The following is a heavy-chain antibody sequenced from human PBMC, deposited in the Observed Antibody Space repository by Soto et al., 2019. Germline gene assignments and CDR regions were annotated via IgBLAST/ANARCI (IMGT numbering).Heavy chain of an antibody. D-gene: IGHD5-12*01. CDR3: AHIDPEIVTVGGHGGFDY. J-gene: IGHJ4*02. V-gene: IGHV2-5*02. CDR2: IYCDDDK. Sequence: QITLKESGPTLVRPPQTLTLTCTFSGFSLTSGVGVGWIRQPHGKALEWLALIYCDDDKRYSPSLKNRLTITKDTSKNQVVLTMTNVGPVDTATYFCAHIDPEIVTVGGHGGFDYWGQGTLVTVSS. CDR1: GFSLTSGVG.